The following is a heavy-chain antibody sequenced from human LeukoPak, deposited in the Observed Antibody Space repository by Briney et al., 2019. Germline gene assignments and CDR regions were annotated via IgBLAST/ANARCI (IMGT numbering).Heavy chain of an antibody. CDR2: IYYSGST. Sequence: SQTLSLTCTVSGGSISSGGYYWSWIRQHPGKGLEWIGYIYYSGSTYYNPSRKSRITISVDTSKNQFSLKLSSVTAADTAVYYCARDLGDCSSTSCPLYFDLWGRGTLVTVSS. CDR1: GGSISSGGYY. CDR3: ARDLGDCSSTSCPLYFDL. D-gene: IGHD2-2*01. V-gene: IGHV4-31*03. J-gene: IGHJ2*01.